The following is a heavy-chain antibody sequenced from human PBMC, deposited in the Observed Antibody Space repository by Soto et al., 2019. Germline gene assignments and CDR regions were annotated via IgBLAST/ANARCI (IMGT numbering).Heavy chain of an antibody. CDR2: ISSSSSTI. CDR3: ARGYDFWSGYYYPYGMDV. V-gene: IGHV3-48*01. Sequence: GGSLRLSCAASGLTFRSYSTNSVRQTPGKGLEWVSYISSSSSTIYYADSVKGRFTISRDNAKNSLYLQMNSLRAEDTAVYYCARGYDFWSGYYYPYGMDVWGQGT. D-gene: IGHD3-3*01. CDR1: GLTFRSYS. J-gene: IGHJ6*02.